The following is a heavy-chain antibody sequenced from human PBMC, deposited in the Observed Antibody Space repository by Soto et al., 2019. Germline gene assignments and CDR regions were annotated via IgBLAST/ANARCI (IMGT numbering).Heavy chain of an antibody. CDR1: GYSITAGGYY. Sequence: PSETLSLTCFVSGYSITAGGYYWSWIRHHPGKGLEWIGSFYSSGSIIYNPSLRRRGSISGDTSSNQFSMSLTSVTTSDTARYDCARMYSSGSGWFHPWGQGTLVTVSS. V-gene: IGHV4-31*03. J-gene: IGHJ5*02. CDR2: FYSSGSI. D-gene: IGHD6-19*01. CDR3: ARMYSSGSGWFHP.